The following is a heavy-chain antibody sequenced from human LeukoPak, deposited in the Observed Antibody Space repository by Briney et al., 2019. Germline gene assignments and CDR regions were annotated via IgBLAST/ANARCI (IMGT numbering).Heavy chain of an antibody. CDR1: GYTFTSYA. Sequence: GASAKVSCKASGYTFTSYALHWLRQAPGQRPDWMGWINAGNGNTKYSQKFQGRVTITRDTSASTAYMELSSLRSEDTAVYYCARDLTRPQFDYWGQGILVTVSS. CDR3: ARDLTRPQFDY. V-gene: IGHV1-3*01. CDR2: INAGNGNT. D-gene: IGHD3-9*01. J-gene: IGHJ4*02.